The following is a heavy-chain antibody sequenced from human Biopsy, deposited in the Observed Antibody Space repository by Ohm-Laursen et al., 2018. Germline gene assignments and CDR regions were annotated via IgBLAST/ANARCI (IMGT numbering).Heavy chain of an antibody. CDR1: GGFFSGFY. D-gene: IGHD3-10*01. CDR3: ARGLPRIAPMVRGRRTWFDP. J-gene: IGHJ5*02. CDR2: INQNGRN. V-gene: IGHV4-34*01. Sequence: SETLSLTCAVYGGFFSGFYWRWVRPTPGEGLGWVGEINQNGRNHYKPSLDSRVAISADTSKNQFSLNPYPVTAADTAVYFCARGLPRIAPMVRGRRTWFDPWGQGTLVTVSS.